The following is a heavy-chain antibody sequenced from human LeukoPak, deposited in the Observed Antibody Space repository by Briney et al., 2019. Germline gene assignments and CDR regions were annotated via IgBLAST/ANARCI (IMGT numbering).Heavy chain of an antibody. Sequence: ASVKVSCKASGYTFSSYGISWVRQAPGQVLEWMGWISDYNGNTNYAQKVQGRVTMTTAPFTSTAYMELRSLRSDDTAVYYCARDGPDRAAWFDPWGQGTLVTVSS. J-gene: IGHJ5*02. D-gene: IGHD3-22*01. CDR2: ISDYNGNT. CDR1: GYTFSSYG. CDR3: ARDGPDRAAWFDP. V-gene: IGHV1-18*01.